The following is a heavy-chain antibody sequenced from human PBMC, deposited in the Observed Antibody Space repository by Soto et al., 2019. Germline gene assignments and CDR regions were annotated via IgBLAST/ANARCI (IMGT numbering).Heavy chain of an antibody. CDR2: FDPEGGEA. CDR1: LHALTYLS. Sequence: AALAVSLKISLHALTYLSIHRVRQAPGKGLEWMGGFDPEGGEAIYAQKWHGRVTVTEDTVTGAAYMELRGLKSDDTAVYYCATPSRLRGTMITNINFDFWGQGTPVTVSS. D-gene: IGHD3-10*01. CDR3: ATPSRLRGTMITNINFDF. V-gene: IGHV1-24*01. J-gene: IGHJ4*02.